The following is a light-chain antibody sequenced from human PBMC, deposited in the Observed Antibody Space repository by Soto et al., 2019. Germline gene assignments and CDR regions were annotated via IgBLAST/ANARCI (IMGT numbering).Light chain of an antibody. CDR3: QQSYSTPWT. CDR2: AAS. V-gene: IGKV1-39*01. Sequence: EILMTQSPATLPVSPGERATLTCRASQSISSYLNWYQQKPGKAPKLLIYAASSLQSGVPSRFSGSGSGTDFTLTISSLQPEDFATYYCQQSYSTPWTFGQGTKVEIK. J-gene: IGKJ1*01. CDR1: QSISSY.